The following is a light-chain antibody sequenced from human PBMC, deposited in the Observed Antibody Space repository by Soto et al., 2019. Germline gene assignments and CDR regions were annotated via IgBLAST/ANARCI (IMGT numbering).Light chain of an antibody. Sequence: EVVLTQSPATLSLSPRERATLSCRASQSVRNFLAWYQQKPGQAPRLLIYEASNRAAGIPARFSGSGSGTDFTLTISSLEPEDFGVYYCQQRTNWPRGTFGQGTNLEI. CDR1: QSVRNF. J-gene: IGKJ2*02. CDR2: EAS. CDR3: QQRTNWPRGT. V-gene: IGKV3-11*01.